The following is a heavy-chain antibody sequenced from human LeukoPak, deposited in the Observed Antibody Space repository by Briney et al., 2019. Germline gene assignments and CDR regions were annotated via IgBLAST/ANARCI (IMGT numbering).Heavy chain of an antibody. V-gene: IGHV5-51*01. CDR3: ARRQGCSNTACPPDY. CDR1: GYSFTNYW. J-gene: IGHJ4*02. Sequence: GESLKISCKGSGYSFTNYWIGWVRQMPGKGLEWMGIIYPGDSDTTYSPSFQGQVTISADKSINTAYLQWSSLKASDTAMYYCARRQGCSNTACPPDYWGQGTLVTVSS. D-gene: IGHD2-2*01. CDR2: IYPGDSDT.